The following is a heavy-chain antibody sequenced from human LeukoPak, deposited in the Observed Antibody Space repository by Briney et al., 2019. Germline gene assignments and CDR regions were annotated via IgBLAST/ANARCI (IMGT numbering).Heavy chain of an antibody. CDR2: IYPGDSDT. CDR3: ARQDPYCGGDCSLFDS. Sequence: GESLKISCKGSGYSFTSYWIGWVRQMPGKGLEWMGIIYPGDSDTRYSPSLQGQVTISADTSINTAYLQWTSLRASDTAMYYCARQDPYCGGDCSLFDSWGQGTLVTVSS. D-gene: IGHD2-21*02. J-gene: IGHJ4*02. CDR1: GYSFTSYW. V-gene: IGHV5-51*01.